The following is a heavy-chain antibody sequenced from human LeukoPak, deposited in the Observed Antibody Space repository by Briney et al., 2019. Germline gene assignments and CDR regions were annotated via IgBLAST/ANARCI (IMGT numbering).Heavy chain of an antibody. J-gene: IGHJ4*02. Sequence: GGSLRLSCAASGFTFSSYGMHWVRQAPGKGLEWVAVISYDGSNKYYADSVKGRFTISRDNSKNTLYLQMNSLRAEDTAVYYCAKDQGYSYGYGDYWGQGTLDTVSS. D-gene: IGHD5-18*01. V-gene: IGHV3-30*18. CDR2: ISYDGSNK. CDR3: AKDQGYSYGYGDY. CDR1: GFTFSSYG.